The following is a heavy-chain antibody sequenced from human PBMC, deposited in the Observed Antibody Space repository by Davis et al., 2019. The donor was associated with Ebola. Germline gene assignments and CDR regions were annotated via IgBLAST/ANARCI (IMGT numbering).Heavy chain of an antibody. V-gene: IGHV3-21*01. CDR1: GFTFSTYS. CDR2: ISTRNTYI. D-gene: IGHD3-10*01. Sequence: PGGSLRLSCSASGFTFSTYSMNWVRQAPGKGLEWLSSISTRNTYIYYADSVKGRFTISRDNAKNSLYLQLNSLGAEETAVYYCARDASGTYYNEGPYYYGMDVWGQGTAVTVSS. J-gene: IGHJ6*02. CDR3: ARDASGTYYNEGPYYYGMDV.